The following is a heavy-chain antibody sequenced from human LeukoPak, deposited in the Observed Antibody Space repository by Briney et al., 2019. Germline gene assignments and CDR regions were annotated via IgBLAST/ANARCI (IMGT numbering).Heavy chain of an antibody. V-gene: IGHV3-74*01. J-gene: IGHJ4*02. CDR1: GFTFSNYW. Sequence: PGGSLRLSCAAPGFTFSNYWMHWVRQAPGKGLVWVSRINSDGSTTTYADSVKGRFTISRDNAKNRLYLQMNSLRAEDTAVYYCAGGYSWYRVDYWGQGTLVTVSS. CDR3: AGGYSWYRVDY. CDR2: INSDGSTT. D-gene: IGHD6-13*01.